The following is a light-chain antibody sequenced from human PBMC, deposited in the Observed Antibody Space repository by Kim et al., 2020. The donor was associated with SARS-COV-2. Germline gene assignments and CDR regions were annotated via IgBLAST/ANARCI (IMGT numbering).Light chain of an antibody. CDR1: KLGDKY. J-gene: IGLJ2*01. Sequence: VTPGQTASITCYVDKLGDKYACWYQQQPGQYPVLVIYQDSKRPSGITERFSGSNSGNTATLTISGTQAMDEADYYCQAWDISTVVFGGGTKVTVL. CDR3: QAWDISTVV. CDR2: QDS. V-gene: IGLV3-1*01.